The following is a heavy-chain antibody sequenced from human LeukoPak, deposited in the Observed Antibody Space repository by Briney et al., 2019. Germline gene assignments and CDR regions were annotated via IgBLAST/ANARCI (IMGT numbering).Heavy chain of an antibody. V-gene: IGHV3-30-3*01. CDR3: ARDFSSSWPD. CDR1: GFTFSSYA. Sequence: GGSLRLSCAASGFTFSSYAMHWVRQAPGKGLEWVAVISYDGSNKYYADSVKGRFTISRDNSKNTLYLQMNSLRAEDTAVYYCARDFSSSWPDWGQGTLVTVSS. J-gene: IGHJ4*02. CDR2: ISYDGSNK. D-gene: IGHD6-13*01.